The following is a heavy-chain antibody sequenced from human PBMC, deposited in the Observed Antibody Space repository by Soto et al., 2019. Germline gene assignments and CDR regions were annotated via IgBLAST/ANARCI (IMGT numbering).Heavy chain of an antibody. CDR2: ISSSSSYI. CDR3: ARATSITMVRGVIDY. Sequence: GGSLRLSCAASGFTFSSYSMNWVRQAPGKGLEWVSSISSSSSYIYYADSVKGRFTISRDNAKNSLYLQMNSLRAEDTAVYYCARATSITMVRGVIDYWGQGTLGTVSS. V-gene: IGHV3-21*01. D-gene: IGHD3-10*01. J-gene: IGHJ4*02. CDR1: GFTFSSYS.